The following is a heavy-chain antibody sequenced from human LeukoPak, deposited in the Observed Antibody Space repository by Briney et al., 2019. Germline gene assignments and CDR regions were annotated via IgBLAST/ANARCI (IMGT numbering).Heavy chain of an antibody. Sequence: WASVKVSCKASVYTFTSYDINWVRQATGQGGEGMGWMNPNSGNTGYAQKFQGRVTITRNTSISTAYMELSSLRSEDTAVYYCARGYYSYNYYYGMDVWGQGTTVTVSS. J-gene: IGHJ6*02. CDR3: ARGYYSYNYYYGMDV. D-gene: IGHD2-8*01. CDR1: VYTFTSYD. V-gene: IGHV1-8*01. CDR2: MNPNSGNT.